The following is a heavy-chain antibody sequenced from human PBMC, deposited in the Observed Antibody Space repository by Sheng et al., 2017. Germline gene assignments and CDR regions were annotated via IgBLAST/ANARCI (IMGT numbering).Heavy chain of an antibody. CDR3: ARTRYSSSSGGYYYYYMDV. CDR2: IIPMFGIT. V-gene: IGHV1-69*05. J-gene: IGHJ6*03. CDR1: GDTFSSYA. D-gene: IGHD6-6*01. Sequence: QVQLVQSGAEVKKPGSSVKVSCKASGDTFSSYAISWVRQAPGQGLEWMGVIIPMFGITKYAQRFQGRVTTTTDESTSTAYMELSSLRSEDTALYYCARTRYSSSSGGYYYYYMDVWGKGTTVTVSS.